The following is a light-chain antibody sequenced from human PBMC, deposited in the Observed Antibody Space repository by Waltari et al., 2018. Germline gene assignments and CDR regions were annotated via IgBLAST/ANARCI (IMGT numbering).Light chain of an antibody. CDR3: TSFTSTTSYVV. J-gene: IGLJ2*01. CDR2: DVN. Sequence: QSALTQPASVSGSPGQSITISCTGTNSDIGGYNFVSWYQQHPGKAPRLMIYDVNKRPSGVSNRCSGSKSGNTASLTISGLQADDEADYYCTSFTSTTSYVVFGGGTNLTV. CDR1: NSDIGGYNF. V-gene: IGLV2-14*03.